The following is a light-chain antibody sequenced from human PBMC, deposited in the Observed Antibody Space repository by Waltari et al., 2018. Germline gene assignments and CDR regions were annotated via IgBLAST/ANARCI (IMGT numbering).Light chain of an antibody. CDR3: QSYDNRLSAVV. CDR2: GFR. V-gene: IGLV1-40*01. CDR1: SSNIGAGYD. Sequence: QSVLTQPPSVSGAPGQRVTISCTGSSSNIGAGYDVHWYQHLPGTAPKLLIFGFRDRPSGVPDRFSGSRSGTSASLAITGLQAEDEADYYCQSYDNRLSAVVFGGGTKLTVL. J-gene: IGLJ2*01.